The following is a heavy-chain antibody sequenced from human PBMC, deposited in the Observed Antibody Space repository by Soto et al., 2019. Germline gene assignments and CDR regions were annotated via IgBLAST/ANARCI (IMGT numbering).Heavy chain of an antibody. CDR3: VRLIGSSWLDS. D-gene: IGHD6-13*01. V-gene: IGHV1-8*01. CDR2: MNPKSGDT. CDR1: GYTFTDYG. Sequence: ASVKVSCKASGYTFTDYGINWVRQATGQGLEWMGWMNPKSGDTVYAQKFQGRVSMTRATSISTAYMELNSLKSEDTAVYYCVRLIGSSWLDSWGQGTLVTVSS. J-gene: IGHJ5*01.